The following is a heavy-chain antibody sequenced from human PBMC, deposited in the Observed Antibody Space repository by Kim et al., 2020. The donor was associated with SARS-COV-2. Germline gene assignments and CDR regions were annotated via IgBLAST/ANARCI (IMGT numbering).Heavy chain of an antibody. D-gene: IGHD5-12*01. J-gene: IGHJ4*02. Sequence: YYGESVQGRFTISRDNSKNTLYLQMNSLRAEDTALYYCVKQRGFASNYFDYWGQGAQVTVSS. V-gene: IGHV3-23*01. CDR3: VKQRGFASNYFDY.